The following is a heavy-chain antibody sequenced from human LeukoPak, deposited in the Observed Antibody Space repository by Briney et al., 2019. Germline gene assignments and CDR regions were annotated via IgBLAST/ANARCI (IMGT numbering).Heavy chain of an antibody. V-gene: IGHV4-31*03. CDR3: ARNRDGYNSFDY. Sequence: SGTLSLTCTVSGGFINNGGYYWGWVRPHPGKGLERIGYIYYSGSSYYNPSLRSRVTISVDTSKNHFSLKLSSVTAADTAVYYCARNRDGYNSFDYWGQGTLVTVSS. CDR1: GGFINNGGYY. D-gene: IGHD5-24*01. CDR2: IYYSGSS. J-gene: IGHJ4*02.